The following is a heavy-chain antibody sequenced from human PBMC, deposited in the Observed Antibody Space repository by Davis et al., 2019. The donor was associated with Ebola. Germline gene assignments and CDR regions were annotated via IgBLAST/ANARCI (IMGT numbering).Heavy chain of an antibody. V-gene: IGHV3-21*01. Sequence: GESLKISCAASGFTFSSYSMNWVRQAPGKGLEWVSSISSSSSYIYYADSVKGRFTISRDNAKNSLYLQMNSLRAEDTAVYYCARDLGSRTDYWGQGTLVTVSS. CDR2: ISSSSSYI. J-gene: IGHJ4*02. CDR1: GFTFSSYS. D-gene: IGHD1-14*01. CDR3: ARDLGSRTDY.